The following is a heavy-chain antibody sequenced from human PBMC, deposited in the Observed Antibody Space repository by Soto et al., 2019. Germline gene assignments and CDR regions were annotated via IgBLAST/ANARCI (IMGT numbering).Heavy chain of an antibody. J-gene: IGHJ6*02. CDR2: IDQGGTDK. CDR1: GFTFSLHW. Sequence: EVQVVESGGGLVQPGGSLRLSCAASGFTFSLHWMNWVRQAPGKGLEWVANIDQGGTDKDYADSVKGRFIISRDYAKNSLYLQMDRLTPEDTAVYYCARGVLLYSEWTQGDNGMVVWGQGTTVIVSS. V-gene: IGHV3-7*01. D-gene: IGHD3-10*02. CDR3: ARGVLLYSEWTQGDNGMVV.